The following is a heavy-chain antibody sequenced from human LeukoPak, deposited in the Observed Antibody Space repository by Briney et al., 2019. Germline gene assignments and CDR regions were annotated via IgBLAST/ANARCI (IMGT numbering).Heavy chain of an antibody. CDR3: AKGGAQYCSSTSCYQGMDV. Sequence: GGSLRLSCAASGFTFDDYGMSWVRQAPGKGLEWVSAISGSGGSTYYADSVKGRFTISRDNSKNTLYLQMSSLRAEDTAVYYCAKGGAQYCSSTSCYQGMDVWGQGTTVTVSS. V-gene: IGHV3-23*01. D-gene: IGHD2-2*01. CDR2: ISGSGGST. CDR1: GFTFDDYG. J-gene: IGHJ6*02.